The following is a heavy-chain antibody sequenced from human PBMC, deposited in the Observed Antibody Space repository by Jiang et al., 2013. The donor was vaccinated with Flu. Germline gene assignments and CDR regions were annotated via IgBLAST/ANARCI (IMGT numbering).Heavy chain of an antibody. D-gene: IGHD2-8*01. CDR2: IIPILGIA. J-gene: IGHJ5*02. CDR3: ARTYHCTNGVCYEGGNWFDP. CDR1: GGTFSSYA. V-gene: IGHV1-69*04. Sequence: SGAEVKKPGSSVKVSCKASGGTFSSYAISWVRQAPGQGLEWMGRIIPILGIANYAQKFQGRVTITADKSTSTAYMELSSLRSEDTAVYYCARTYHCTNGVCYEGGNWFDPWGQGTLVTVSS.